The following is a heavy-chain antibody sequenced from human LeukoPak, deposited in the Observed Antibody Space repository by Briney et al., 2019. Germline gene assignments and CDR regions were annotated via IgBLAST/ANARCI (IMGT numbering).Heavy chain of an antibody. CDR3: VRVFDY. D-gene: IGHD3-10*01. CDR2: IKQDGSEK. Sequence: GGSLRLSCAASGFTFSSYSMNWVRQAPGKGLEWVANIKQDGSEKYYVDSVEGRFTTSRDNAKNSLYLQMNSLRAEDTAVYYCVRVFDYWGQGTLVTVSS. CDR1: GFTFSSYS. J-gene: IGHJ4*02. V-gene: IGHV3-7*01.